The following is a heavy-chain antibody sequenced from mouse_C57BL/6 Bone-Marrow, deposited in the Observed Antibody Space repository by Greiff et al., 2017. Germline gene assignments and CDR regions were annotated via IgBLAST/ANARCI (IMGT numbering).Heavy chain of an antibody. CDR2: IDPENGDT. Sequence: EVQLQQSGAELVRPGASVKLSCTASGFNIKDDYMHWVKQRPEQGLEWIGWIDPENGDTEYASKFQGKATITADTSSNTAYLQLSSLTSDDTAVYYCTTDGYYGYYYAMDYWGQGTSVTVSS. CDR3: TTDGYYGYYYAMDY. V-gene: IGHV14-4*01. D-gene: IGHD2-3*01. J-gene: IGHJ4*01. CDR1: GFNIKDDY.